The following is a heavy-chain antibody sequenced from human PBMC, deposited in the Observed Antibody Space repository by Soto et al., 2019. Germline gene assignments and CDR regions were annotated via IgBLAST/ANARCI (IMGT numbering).Heavy chain of an antibody. CDR3: ARSVTPAGS. V-gene: IGHV1-18*01. Sequence: QVQLVQSGAEVKKPGASVKVSCKASGYTFTSYAISWVRQAPGQGLEWMGWISAYNGNTNYAQKLQGRVTTTTDTSPTTAYMAPRSLRSEDTAVYYCARSVTPAGSWGQGTLVTVSS. J-gene: IGHJ5*02. CDR1: GYTFTSYA. CDR2: ISAYNGNT.